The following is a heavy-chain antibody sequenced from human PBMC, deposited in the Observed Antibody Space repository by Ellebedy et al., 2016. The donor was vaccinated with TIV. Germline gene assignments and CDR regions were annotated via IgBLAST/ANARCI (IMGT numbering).Heavy chain of an antibody. CDR1: GYSISRGYY. D-gene: IGHD3-22*01. CDR3: AKDALITTIIGRGGWFDP. Sequence: MPGGSLRLSCTVSGYSISRGYYWGWIRQPPGKGLEWIGNIYHSGNPYYNPSLNNRVTISVDTSKNQFSLKLSSVTAADTAVYYCAKDALITTIIGRGGWFDPWGQGTLVTVSS. CDR2: IYHSGNP. J-gene: IGHJ5*02. V-gene: IGHV4-38-2*02.